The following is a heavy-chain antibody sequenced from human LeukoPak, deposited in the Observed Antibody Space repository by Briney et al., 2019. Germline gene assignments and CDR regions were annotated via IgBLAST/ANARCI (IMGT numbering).Heavy chain of an antibody. CDR1: GGSFSGYY. D-gene: IGHD3-9*01. CDR3: ARLTGYYYYYYGMDV. V-gene: IGHV4-34*01. CDR2: INHSVST. J-gene: IGHJ6*02. Sequence: SETLSLTCAVYGGSFSGYYGSWIRQPPGKGLEWIGEINHSVSTNYNPSLKSRVTISVDTSKNQFSLKLSSVTAADTAVYYCARLTGYYYYYYGMDVWGQGNTVTVSS.